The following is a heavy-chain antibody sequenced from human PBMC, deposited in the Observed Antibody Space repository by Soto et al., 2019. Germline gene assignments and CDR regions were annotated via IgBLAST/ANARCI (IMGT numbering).Heavy chain of an antibody. Sequence: QEQLVQSGAEVKTPGSSVKVSCKASGGTLSDYAISWVRQAPGQGLEWMGGIMPTVDSAYYAQNFQGRLTISADESTSTANLELSSLRSDDTAVYYCAVAAVREIMAQESSGMAVWGQGTTVIVSS. V-gene: IGHV1-69*01. CDR1: GGTLSDYA. CDR2: IMPTVDSA. J-gene: IGHJ6*02. CDR3: AVAAVREIMAQESSGMAV. D-gene: IGHD3-10*01.